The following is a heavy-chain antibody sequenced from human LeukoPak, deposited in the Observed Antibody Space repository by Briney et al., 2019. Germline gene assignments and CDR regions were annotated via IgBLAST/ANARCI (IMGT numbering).Heavy chain of an antibody. CDR1: GYTFTSYA. V-gene: IGHV1-3*01. D-gene: IGHD3-22*01. CDR3: ASRGYYYDSSGYYTFDIDY. Sequence: ASVKVSCKASGYTFTSYAMHWVRQAPGQRLEWMGWINAGNGNTKYSQKFQGRVTITRDTSASTAYMELSSLRSEDTAVYYCASRGYYYDSSGYYTFDIDYWGQGTLVTVSS. J-gene: IGHJ4*02. CDR2: INAGNGNT.